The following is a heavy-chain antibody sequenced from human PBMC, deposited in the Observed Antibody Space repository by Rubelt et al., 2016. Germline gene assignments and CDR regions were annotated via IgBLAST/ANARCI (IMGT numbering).Heavy chain of an antibody. V-gene: IGHV1-69*04. CDR2: IIPILGVA. D-gene: IGHD2-2*01. Sequence: QVQLVQSGAEVKKPGSSVKVSCKASGGTSRTYSISWVRQAPGQGLEWMGRIIPILGVANYAQKFQGRVTITADKSTSRAYMELSSLTSEDTAVYYCASRYCSTTSCYHFDYWGQGTLVTVSS. J-gene: IGHJ4*02. CDR1: GGTSRTYS. CDR3: ASRYCSTTSCYHFDY.